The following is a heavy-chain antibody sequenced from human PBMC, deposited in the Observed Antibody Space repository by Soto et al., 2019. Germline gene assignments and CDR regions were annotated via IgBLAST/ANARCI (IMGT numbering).Heavy chain of an antibody. D-gene: IGHD2-2*01. CDR3: ATDCRTSCYWNEDYGMDV. CDR1: GYTFTSYG. Sequence: ASVKVSCKASGYTFTSYGISWVRQAPGQGLEWMGWIIAYNGNTNYEQKLQGRVTMTTDTSTSTAYMELRRLIYDDTAVYYSATDCRTSCYWNEDYGMDVWGQGTTVTVSS. CDR2: IIAYNGNT. V-gene: IGHV1-18*01. J-gene: IGHJ6*02.